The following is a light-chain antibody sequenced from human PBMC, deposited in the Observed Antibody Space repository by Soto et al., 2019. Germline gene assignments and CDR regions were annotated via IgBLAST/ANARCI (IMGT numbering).Light chain of an antibody. CDR2: AAS. J-gene: IGKJ4*01. CDR1: QSITNF. V-gene: IGKV1-39*01. Sequence: DILMTQSPCSLSASVGDRATITCRASQSITNFLKWYQQKPGKAPQLLIYAASSMKTGVPARFSGGGSGTDFTLTISSLQPEDFATYYCQQSYSSPLTFGGGTKVEIK. CDR3: QQSYSSPLT.